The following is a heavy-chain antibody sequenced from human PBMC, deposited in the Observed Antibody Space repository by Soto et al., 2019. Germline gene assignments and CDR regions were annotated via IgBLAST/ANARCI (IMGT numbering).Heavy chain of an antibody. J-gene: IGHJ6*02. V-gene: IGHV1-69*06. CDR1: VCTFISYA. CDR3: AREDIVVVPASYYYYYGMDV. CDR2: IIPIFGTA. D-gene: IGHD2-2*01. Sequence: SVKVSFKASVCTFISYAISWVRQAPAQGREWMGGIIPIFGTANYAQKFQGRVTITADKSTSTAYMELSSLRTEDTAVYYCAREDIVVVPASYYYYYGMDVWGQGTTVTVSS.